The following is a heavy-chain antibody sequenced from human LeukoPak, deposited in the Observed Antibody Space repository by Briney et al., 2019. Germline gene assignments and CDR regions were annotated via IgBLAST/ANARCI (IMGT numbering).Heavy chain of an antibody. D-gene: IGHD6-13*01. CDR2: ISSSGSTI. V-gene: IGHV3-48*03. Sequence: GGSLRLSCAASGFTFSSYEMNWVRQAPGKGLEWVSYISSSGSTIYYADSVKGRFTISRDNAKNSLYLQMNSLRAEDTAVYYCARDFGHNRRSSVAVYWGQGTLVTVPS. J-gene: IGHJ4*02. CDR3: ARDFGHNRRSSVAVY. CDR1: GFTFSSYE.